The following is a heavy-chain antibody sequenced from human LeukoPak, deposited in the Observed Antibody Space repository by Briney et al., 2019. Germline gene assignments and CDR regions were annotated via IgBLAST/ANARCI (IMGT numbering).Heavy chain of an antibody. CDR1: GGTFSSYA. J-gene: IGHJ4*02. V-gene: IGHV1-69*05. Sequence: SVKVSCKASGGTFSSYAISWVRQAPGQGLEWMGGIIPIFGTANYAQKFQGRVTIATDESTSTAYMELSSLRSENTAVYYCARGADTAMVLDYWGQGTLVTVSS. CDR2: IIPIFGTA. D-gene: IGHD5-18*01. CDR3: ARGADTAMVLDY.